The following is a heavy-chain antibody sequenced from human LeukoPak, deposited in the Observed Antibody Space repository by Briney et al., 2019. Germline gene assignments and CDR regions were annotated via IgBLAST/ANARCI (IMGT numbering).Heavy chain of an antibody. CDR3: ASNNYYGSANYYKVY. J-gene: IGHJ4*02. Sequence: PGGSLRLSCAASGFTFSSYAMSWARQAPGKGLEWVSTISGSGGSTYYADSVKGRFTISRDNSKNTLYLQMNSLRAEDTALYYCASNNYYGSANYYKVYWSQGTLVTVSS. CDR2: ISGSGGST. D-gene: IGHD3-10*01. V-gene: IGHV3-23*01. CDR1: GFTFSSYA.